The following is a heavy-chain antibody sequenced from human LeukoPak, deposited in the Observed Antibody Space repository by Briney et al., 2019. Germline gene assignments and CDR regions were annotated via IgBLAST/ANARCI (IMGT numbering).Heavy chain of an antibody. Sequence: SETLSLTCTVSGGSISSYYWSWIRQPPGKGLEWIGYIYYSGSTNYNPSLKSRVTISVDTSKNQFSLKLSSVTAADTAVYYCASSQVHIAVAGIYYYYYGMDVWGQGTTVTVSS. CDR2: IYYSGST. V-gene: IGHV4-59*01. CDR3: ASSQVHIAVAGIYYYYYGMDV. J-gene: IGHJ6*02. CDR1: GGSISSYY. D-gene: IGHD6-19*01.